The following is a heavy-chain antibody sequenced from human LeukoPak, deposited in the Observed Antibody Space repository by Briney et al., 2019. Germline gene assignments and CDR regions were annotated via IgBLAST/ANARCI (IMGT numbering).Heavy chain of an antibody. CDR1: GGSIRSSYYY. V-gene: IGHV4-39*07. CDR2: INHSGST. Sequence: PSETLSLTCTVSGGSIRSSYYYWSWIRQPPGKGLEWIGEINHSGSTNYNPSLKSRVTISVDTSKNQFSLKLSSVTAADTAVYYCARAAVAGYPPGNYYYYYGMDVWGQGTTVTVSS. J-gene: IGHJ6*02. D-gene: IGHD6-19*01. CDR3: ARAAVAGYPPGNYYYYYGMDV.